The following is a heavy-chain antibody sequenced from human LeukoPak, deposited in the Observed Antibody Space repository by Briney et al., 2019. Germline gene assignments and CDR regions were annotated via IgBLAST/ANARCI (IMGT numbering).Heavy chain of an antibody. V-gene: IGHV1-18*01. CDR3: ARARSYYYDSSDLDY. CDR2: ISAYNGNT. Sequence: ASLKVSCKASGYTFTSYGISWVRQAPGQGLEWMGWISAYNGNTNYAQKLQGRVTMTTDTSTSTAYMELRSLRSDDTAVYYCARARSYYYDSSDLDYWGQGTLGTVSS. CDR1: GYTFTSYG. D-gene: IGHD3-22*01. J-gene: IGHJ4*02.